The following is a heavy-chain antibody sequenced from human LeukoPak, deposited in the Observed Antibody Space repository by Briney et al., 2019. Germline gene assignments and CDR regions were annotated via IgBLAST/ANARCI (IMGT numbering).Heavy chain of an antibody. J-gene: IGHJ6*02. CDR1: GFTFSSYA. Sequence: GGSLRLSCAASGFTFSSYAMSWVRQAPGKGLEWVSYISSSGSTIYYADSVKGRFTISRDNAKNSLYLQMNSLRAEDTAVYYCARVFATRRRSMVRGVIDGGYYYGMDVWGQGTTVTVSS. CDR2: ISSSGSTI. CDR3: ARVFATRRRSMVRGVIDGGYYYGMDV. V-gene: IGHV3-48*04. D-gene: IGHD3-10*01.